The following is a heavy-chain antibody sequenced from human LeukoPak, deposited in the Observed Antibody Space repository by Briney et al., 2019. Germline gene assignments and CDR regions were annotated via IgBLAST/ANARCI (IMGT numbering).Heavy chain of an antibody. J-gene: IGHJ5*02. CDR2: IYYSGST. D-gene: IGHD2-2*01. V-gene: IGHV4-59*08. CDR3: ARHDYYCSSTSCYEARGWFDP. Sequence: SETLSLTCTVSGGSISSYYWSWIRQPPGKGLEWIGYIYYSGSTNYNPSLESRVTISVDTSKNQFSLKLSSVTAADTAVYYCARHDYYCSSTSCYEARGWFDPWGQGTLVTVSS. CDR1: GGSISSYY.